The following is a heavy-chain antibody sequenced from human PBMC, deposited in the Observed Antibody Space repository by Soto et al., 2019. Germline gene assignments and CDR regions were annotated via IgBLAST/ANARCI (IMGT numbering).Heavy chain of an antibody. V-gene: IGHV3-7*03. Sequence: PGGSLRLSCTASGFIFSNYWMSWVRQAPGKGLEWVANIKPDGSGTYYEDSVKGRFTISRDNAKNSLYLQMNSLRAEDTAVYYCERVSMEGYSCDNSAFYRNFDCWGQGTLVTVSS. D-gene: IGHD3-22*01. CDR2: IKPDGSGT. CDR1: GFIFSNYW. CDR3: ERVSMEGYSCDNSAFYRNFDC. J-gene: IGHJ4*02.